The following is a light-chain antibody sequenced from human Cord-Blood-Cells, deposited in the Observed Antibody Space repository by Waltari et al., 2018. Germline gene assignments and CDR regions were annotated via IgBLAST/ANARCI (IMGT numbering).Light chain of an antibody. Sequence: QSVLTQPPSASGTPGQRVTISCSASSSNIGSIYVYWYQQLPGAAAKLIVYSTNQRPAGVPDRFSGSKADTSASLAIGGVRAEDEADYYCAAWDDSLSGYVFGTGTKVTVL. CDR1: SSNIGSIY. V-gene: IGLV1-47*02. CDR2: STN. J-gene: IGLJ1*01. CDR3: AAWDDSLSGYV.